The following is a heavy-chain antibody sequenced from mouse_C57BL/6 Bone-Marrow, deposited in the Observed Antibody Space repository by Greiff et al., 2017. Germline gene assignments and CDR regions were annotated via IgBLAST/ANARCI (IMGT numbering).Heavy chain of an antibody. Sequence: QVQLQQPGAELVKPGASVKLSCKASGYTFTSYWMHWVKQRPGQGLEWIGMIHPNSGSTNYNEKFKSKATLTVDKSSSTAYMQLSSLTSEDSAVYYCARNVIYYGNLRDYWGQGTTLTVSS. J-gene: IGHJ2*01. D-gene: IGHD2-1*01. V-gene: IGHV1-64*01. CDR1: GYTFTSYW. CDR3: ARNVIYYGNLRDY. CDR2: IHPNSGST.